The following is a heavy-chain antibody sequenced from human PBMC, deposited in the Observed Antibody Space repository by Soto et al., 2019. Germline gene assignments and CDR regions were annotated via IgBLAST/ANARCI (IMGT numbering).Heavy chain of an antibody. CDR3: VRQAGGASTPGDDY. D-gene: IGHD2-15*01. CDR2: MNPYTGET. CDR1: GYTFDAFD. V-gene: IGHV1-8*01. J-gene: IGHJ4*02. Sequence: QVQLVQSGAEVRKPGASVRVSCKASGYTFDAFDIHWVRQATGQGLELMGWMNPYTGETAYTQTFRGRVSMTRDTAVSTAYMELTSLTSEDSAIYFCVRQAGGASTPGDDYWCQGTLVTGSS.